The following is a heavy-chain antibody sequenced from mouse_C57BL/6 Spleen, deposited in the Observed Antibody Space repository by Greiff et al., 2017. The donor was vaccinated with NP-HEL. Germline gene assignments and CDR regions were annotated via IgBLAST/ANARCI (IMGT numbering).Heavy chain of an antibody. Sequence: VQLQQPGTELVKPGASVKLSCKASGYTFTSYWMHWVKQRPGQGLEWIGNINPSNGGTNYNEKFKSKATLTVDKSSSTAYMQLSSLTSEDSAVYDCAREEGYYVYAMDYWGQGTSVTVSS. CDR2: INPSNGGT. CDR1: GYTFTSYW. V-gene: IGHV1-53*01. J-gene: IGHJ4*01. D-gene: IGHD2-3*01. CDR3: AREEGYYVYAMDY.